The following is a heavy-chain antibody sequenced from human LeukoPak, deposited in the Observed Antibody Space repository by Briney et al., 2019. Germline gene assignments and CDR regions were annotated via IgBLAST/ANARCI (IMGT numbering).Heavy chain of an antibody. CDR2: LKSDGSST. V-gene: IGHV3-74*03. CDR3: ARTTLETQYFDR. D-gene: IGHD1-1*01. CDR1: GFNLSSYY. J-gene: IGHJ4*02. Sequence: GGSLRLSCAASGFNLSSYYMDWVRQGPGKGLVWVSRLKSDGSSTKYADSVKGRFTISRDDAKNTLYLQMTSLRVEGAAVYYCARTTLETQYFDRWGQGTLVTVSS.